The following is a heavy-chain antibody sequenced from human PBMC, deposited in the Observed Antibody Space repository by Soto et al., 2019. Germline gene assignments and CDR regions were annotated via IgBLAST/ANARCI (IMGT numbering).Heavy chain of an antibody. CDR2: ISGSGGST. V-gene: IGHV3-23*01. CDR1: GFTFSSYA. CDR3: AKDLLPYGGYVGAFDY. D-gene: IGHD5-12*01. Sequence: GGSLRLSCAASGFTFSSYAMSWVRQAPGKGLEWVSAISGSGGSTYYADSVKGRFTISRDNSKNTLYLQMNSLRAEDTAVYYCAKDLLPYGGYVGAFDYWGQGTLVTVSS. J-gene: IGHJ4*02.